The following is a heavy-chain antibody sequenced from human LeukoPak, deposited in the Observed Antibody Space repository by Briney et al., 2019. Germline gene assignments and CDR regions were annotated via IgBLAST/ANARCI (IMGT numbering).Heavy chain of an antibody. CDR1: GGTFSSYA. Sequence: SVKVSCKASGGTFSSYAISWVRQAPGQGLEWMGGIIPIFGTANYAQKFQGRVTIIADKSTSTAYMELSSLRSEDTAVYYCARDDADSAYADGDYWGQGTLVTVSS. CDR2: IIPIFGTA. V-gene: IGHV1-69*06. CDR3: ARDDADSAYADGDY. J-gene: IGHJ4*02. D-gene: IGHD5-12*01.